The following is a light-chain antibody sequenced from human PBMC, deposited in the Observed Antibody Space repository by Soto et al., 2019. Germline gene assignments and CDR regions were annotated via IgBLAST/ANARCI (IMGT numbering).Light chain of an antibody. CDR3: QQRNIWPPVT. J-gene: IGKJ5*01. CDR2: GAS. CDR1: QSISNN. V-gene: IGKV3-15*01. Sequence: IVMTQSPATLSLSPWEKATLSCRASQSISNNFAWFQQKPGQVPRLLIYGASNRATGVSARFSGSGSGTEFTLTINSLEPEDFAVYYCQQRNIWPPVTFGQGTRLEIK.